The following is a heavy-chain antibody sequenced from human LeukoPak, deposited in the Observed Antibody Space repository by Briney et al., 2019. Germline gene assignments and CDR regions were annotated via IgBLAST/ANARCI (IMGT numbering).Heavy chain of an antibody. CDR2: ISYDGSNK. CDR3: ARVHRFLEWYYYGMDV. V-gene: IGHV3-30*19. Sequence: PGGSLRLSCAASGFTFSSYGMHWVRQAPGKGLEWVAVISYDGSNKYYADSVKGRFTISRDNSKNTLYLQMNSLRAEDTAVYYCARVHRFLEWYYYGMDVWGQGTTVTVSS. CDR1: GFTFSSYG. J-gene: IGHJ6*02. D-gene: IGHD3-3*01.